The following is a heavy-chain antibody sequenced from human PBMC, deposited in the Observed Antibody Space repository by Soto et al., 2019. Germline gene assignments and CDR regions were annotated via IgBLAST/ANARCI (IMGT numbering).Heavy chain of an antibody. D-gene: IGHD5-12*01. J-gene: IGHJ4*02. V-gene: IGHV4-59*01. CDR3: ARTVKDRDGYNTFDY. CDR1: GGSISSYY. Sequence: SETLSLTCTVSGGSISSYYWSWIRQPPGKGLEWIGYIYYSGSTNDNPSLKSRVTISVDTSKNQFSLKLSSVTAADTAVYYCARTVKDRDGYNTFDYWGQGNLVTVSS. CDR2: IYYSGST.